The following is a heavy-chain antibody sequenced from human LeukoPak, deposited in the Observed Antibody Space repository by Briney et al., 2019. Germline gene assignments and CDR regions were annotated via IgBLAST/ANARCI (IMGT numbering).Heavy chain of an antibody. CDR3: ARQTMVRGVAFDY. D-gene: IGHD3-10*01. Sequence: SETLSLTCTVSGGSISSYYWSWIRQPPGKGLEWIGYIYYSGSTNYNPSLKSRVTISVDTSKNQFSLKLSSVTAADTAVYYCARQTMVRGVAFDYWGQGTLVTVSS. CDR1: GGSISSYY. V-gene: IGHV4-59*08. CDR2: IYYSGST. J-gene: IGHJ4*02.